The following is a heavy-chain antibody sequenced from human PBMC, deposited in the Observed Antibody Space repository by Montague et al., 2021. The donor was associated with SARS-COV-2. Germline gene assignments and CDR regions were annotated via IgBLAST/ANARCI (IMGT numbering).Heavy chain of an antibody. CDR1: GGSFSSYY. D-gene: IGHD3-10*01. CDR2: IYHSGST. V-gene: IGHV4-59*12. Sequence: SETLSLTCAVSGGSFSSYYWSWIRQPPGKGLEWIGEIYHSGSTNYNPSLKSRVTISVDTYKNQFSLKLSSVTAADTALYYCARGRRILLWFGEFFPGGDYYGMDFWGQGTTVTVSS. CDR3: ARGRRILLWFGEFFPGGDYYGMDF. J-gene: IGHJ6*02.